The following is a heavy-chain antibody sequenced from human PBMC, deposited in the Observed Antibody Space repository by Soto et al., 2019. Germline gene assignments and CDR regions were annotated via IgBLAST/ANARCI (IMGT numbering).Heavy chain of an antibody. Sequence: SETLSLTCAVYGGSFSGYYWTWIRQPPGTGLEWIGEINHSGSTNYNPSLRSRVTISADTSKNHFSLKLNSVTVADTAIYYCARDRPIRDSGSPSFDPWGQGIQVTVSS. D-gene: IGHD3-10*01. CDR1: GGSFSGYY. CDR2: INHSGST. J-gene: IGHJ5*02. V-gene: IGHV4-34*01. CDR3: ARDRPIRDSGSPSFDP.